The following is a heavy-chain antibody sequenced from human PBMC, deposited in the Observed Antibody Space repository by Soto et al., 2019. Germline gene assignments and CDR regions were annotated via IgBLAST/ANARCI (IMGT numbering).Heavy chain of an antibody. V-gene: IGHV3-30-3*01. J-gene: IGHJ6*02. CDR2: MSHDGSST. CDR3: ARPGSGYDVLTGHYFYYYHAMDA. Sequence: QVQLVDSGGGVVQPGRSLRLSCTTSGFLFNTYAMHWVRQAPGKGLEWVAVMSHDGSSTYYADSVKGRFTISRDNSKNTLYLQMNSLRTEDTAVYYCARPGSGYDVLTGHYFYYYHAMDAWGQGTTVTVSS. D-gene: IGHD3-9*01. CDR1: GFLFNTYA.